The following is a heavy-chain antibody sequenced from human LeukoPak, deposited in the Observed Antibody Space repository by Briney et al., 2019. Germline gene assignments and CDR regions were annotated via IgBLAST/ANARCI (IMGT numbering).Heavy chain of an antibody. CDR3: ARQDGYGLYYFDY. J-gene: IGHJ4*02. Sequence: PGESLKISCKGSGYRFTAYWIAWVRQMPGKGLEWLGIIYPGDSDTRYSPSFQGQVTISVDKSISTAFLQWSSLKASDTATYFCARQDGYGLYYFDYWGQGTLVTVSS. V-gene: IGHV5-51*01. CDR1: GYRFTAYW. CDR2: IYPGDSDT. D-gene: IGHD5-18*01.